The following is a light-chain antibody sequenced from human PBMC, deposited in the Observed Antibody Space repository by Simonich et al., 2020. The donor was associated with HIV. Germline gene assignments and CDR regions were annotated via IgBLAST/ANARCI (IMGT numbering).Light chain of an antibody. V-gene: IGKV2D-29*02. J-gene: IGKJ5*01. CDR2: AGS. CDR3: MQGIQLPPIT. CDR1: QSLLHSDGKTY. Sequence: DIVMTQTPLSLSVTPGQPASISCKSSQSLLHSDGKTYLYWYLQKPGQSQQLLIIAGSHRLSGVPDRVSGNGSGTDFTLRISRVEAEDVGVYYCMQGIQLPPITFGQGTRLEIK.